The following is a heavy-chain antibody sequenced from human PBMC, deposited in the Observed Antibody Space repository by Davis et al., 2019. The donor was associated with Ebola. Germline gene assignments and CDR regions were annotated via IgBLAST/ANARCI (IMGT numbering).Heavy chain of an antibody. CDR1: GYSISSDYF. CDR2: IYYSGIT. Sequence: MPSETLSLTCTVSGYSISSDYFCAWIRQPPGKGLEWIGSIYYSGITYYNPSIKSRVTISVDTSKNQFSLNLNSVTAADTAVYYCARGRDHAKSGVYWGQGILVTVSS. V-gene: IGHV4-38-2*02. D-gene: IGHD1-14*01. CDR3: ARGRDHAKSGVY. J-gene: IGHJ4*02.